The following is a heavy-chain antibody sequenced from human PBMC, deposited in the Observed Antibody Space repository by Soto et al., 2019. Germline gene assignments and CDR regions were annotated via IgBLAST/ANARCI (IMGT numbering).Heavy chain of an antibody. V-gene: IGHV3-21*06. J-gene: IGHJ4*02. CDR2: ISSTTNYI. CDR1: GFTFTRYS. Sequence: GGSLRLSCAASGFTFTRYSMNWVRQAPGKGLEWVSSISSTTNYIYYGDSMKGRFTISRDNAKNSLYLEMNSLRAADTAVYYCARGKVQLWLVYWGQGTLVTVSS. CDR3: ARGKVQLWLVY. D-gene: IGHD5-18*01.